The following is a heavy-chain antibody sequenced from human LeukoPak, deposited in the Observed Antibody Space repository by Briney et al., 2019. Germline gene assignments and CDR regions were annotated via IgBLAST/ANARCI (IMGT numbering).Heavy chain of an antibody. J-gene: IGHJ6*03. CDR2: ISAYNGNT. CDR1: GYSFSTYG. CDR3: ASGKVWFGDQSGGYDYSYYYYYMDV. Sequence: ASVKVSCKASGYSFSTYGISWVRQAPGQGLEWMGWISAYNGNTNYAQKLQGRVTMTTDTSTSTAYMELRSLRSDDTAVYYCASGKVWFGDQSGGYDYSYYYYYMDVWGKGTTVTISS. D-gene: IGHD3-10*01. V-gene: IGHV1-18*01.